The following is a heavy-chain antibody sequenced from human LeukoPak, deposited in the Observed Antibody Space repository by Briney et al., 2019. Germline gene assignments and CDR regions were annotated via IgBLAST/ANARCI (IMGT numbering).Heavy chain of an antibody. CDR3: ARSRFQYYRLSRTDYYYMDV. D-gene: IGHD3-10*01. CDR2: IIPIFGTT. CDR1: GGTFSSYT. Sequence: SVKVSCKASGGTFSSYTISWVRQAPGQGLEWMGAIIPIFGTTNYAQKFQGRVSITADKSTSTTYMQLSSLRSEDTAVYYCARSRFQYYRLSRTDYYYMDVWGKGTTVTISS. V-gene: IGHV1-69*06. J-gene: IGHJ6*03.